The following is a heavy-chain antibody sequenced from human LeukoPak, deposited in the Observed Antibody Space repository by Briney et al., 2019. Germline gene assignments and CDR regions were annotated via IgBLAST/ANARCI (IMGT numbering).Heavy chain of an antibody. D-gene: IGHD3-16*01. CDR2: ISSSGSTI. J-gene: IGHJ3*02. V-gene: IGHV3-48*03. CDR3: ARGLYYYGTDAFDI. Sequence: PGGSLRLSCAASGFTFGSYDMNWVRQAPGKGLEWVSYISSSGSTIYYADSVKGRLTISRDSAENSLYLQMNSLGAEDTAVYYCARGLYYYGTDAFDIWGQGTMVTVS. CDR1: GFTFGSYD.